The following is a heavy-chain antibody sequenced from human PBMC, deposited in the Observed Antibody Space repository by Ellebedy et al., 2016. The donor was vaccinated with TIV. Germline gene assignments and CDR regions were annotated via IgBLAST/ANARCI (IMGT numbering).Heavy chain of an antibody. Sequence: AASVKVSCKASGYTFTSYGISWVRQAPGQGLEWMGGIIPIFGTANYAQKFQGRVTITADESTSTAHMELSSLRSEDTAVYYCARAPKEGGSYYIFDYWGQGTLVTVSS. CDR2: IIPIFGTA. CDR3: ARAPKEGGSYYIFDY. CDR1: GYTFTSYG. D-gene: IGHD1-26*01. V-gene: IGHV1-69*13. J-gene: IGHJ4*02.